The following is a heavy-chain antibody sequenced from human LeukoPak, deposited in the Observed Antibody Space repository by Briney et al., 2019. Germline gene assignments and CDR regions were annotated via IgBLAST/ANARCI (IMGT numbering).Heavy chain of an antibody. Sequence: PGGSLRLSCAASGFTFSSYWMSWVRQAPGKGLEWVANIKQDGSEKYYVDSVKGRFTISRDNAKNSLYLQMNSLRAEDTAVYYCARGGGHCSGGSCYDSGWFDPWGQGTLVTVSS. J-gene: IGHJ5*02. CDR2: IKQDGSEK. CDR1: GFTFSSYW. V-gene: IGHV3-7*01. D-gene: IGHD2-15*01. CDR3: ARGGGHCSGGSCYDSGWFDP.